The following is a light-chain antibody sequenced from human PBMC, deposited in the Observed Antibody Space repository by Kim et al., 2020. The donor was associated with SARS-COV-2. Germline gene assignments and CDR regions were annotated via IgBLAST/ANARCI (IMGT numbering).Light chain of an antibody. Sequence: EIVLTQSPGTLSLSPAERATLSCRASQSVSSSYLAWYQQKPGQAPRLLIYGASSRATGIPDRFSGSGSGTDFTLTISRLEPEDFAVYYCHQYGSSPLTFGGGTEVDI. CDR1: QSVSSSY. V-gene: IGKV3-20*01. J-gene: IGKJ4*01. CDR2: GAS. CDR3: HQYGSSPLT.